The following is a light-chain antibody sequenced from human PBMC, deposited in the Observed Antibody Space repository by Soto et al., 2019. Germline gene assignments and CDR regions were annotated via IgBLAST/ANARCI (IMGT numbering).Light chain of an antibody. V-gene: IGKV3D-20*02. CDR2: GAS. CDR1: QTVSSIY. CDR3: QQRSSWPLT. J-gene: IGKJ4*01. Sequence: EIVFTQSPGTLSLSPGERATLSCRASQTVSSIYLAWYQQKRGQAPRLLIYGASSRATGIPARFGGSGSGTDFTLTISSLEPEDSAVYYCQQRSSWPLTFGGGTKVDIK.